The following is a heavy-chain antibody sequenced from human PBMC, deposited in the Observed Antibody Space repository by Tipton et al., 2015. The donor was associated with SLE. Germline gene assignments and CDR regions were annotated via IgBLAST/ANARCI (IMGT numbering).Heavy chain of an antibody. J-gene: IGHJ4*02. CDR3: VRVPSGTFDY. CDR2: ISWNSGSI. D-gene: IGHD1-1*01. CDR1: GFTFDDYA. Sequence: SLRLSCAASGFTFDDYAMHWVRQAPGKGLEWVSGISWNSGSIGYADSVKGRFTISRDNAKNSLYLQMNSLRTEDTAVYYCVRVPSGTFDYWGQGTLVTVSS. V-gene: IGHV3-9*01.